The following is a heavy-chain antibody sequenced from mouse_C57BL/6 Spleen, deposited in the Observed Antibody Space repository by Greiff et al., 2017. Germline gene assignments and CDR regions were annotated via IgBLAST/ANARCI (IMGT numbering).Heavy chain of an antibody. CDR1: GYTFTDYE. CDR3: TRERLNYGSRRPYWYFDV. D-gene: IGHD1-1*01. V-gene: IGHV1-15*01. CDR2: IDPETGGT. J-gene: IGHJ1*03. Sequence: VKLQESGAELVRPGASVTLSCKASGYTFTDYEMHWVKQTPVHGLEWIGAIDPETGGTAYNQKFKGKAILTADKSSSTAYMELRSLTSEDSAVYYCTRERLNYGSRRPYWYFDVWGTGTTVTVAS.